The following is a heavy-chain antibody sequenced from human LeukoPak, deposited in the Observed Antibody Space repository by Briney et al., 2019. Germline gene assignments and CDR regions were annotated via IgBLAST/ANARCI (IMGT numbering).Heavy chain of an antibody. D-gene: IGHD3-9*01. V-gene: IGHV5-51*01. CDR1: GYSFTSYW. J-gene: IGHJ4*02. CDR2: IYPGDSDT. CDR3: ARTLTGQNYYFDY. Sequence: GEPLKISCKGSGYSFTSYWIGWVRQMPGKGLELMGIIYPGDSDTRYSPSFQGQVTISADKSISTAYLQWSSLKASDTAMYYCARTLTGQNYYFDYWGQGTLVTVSS.